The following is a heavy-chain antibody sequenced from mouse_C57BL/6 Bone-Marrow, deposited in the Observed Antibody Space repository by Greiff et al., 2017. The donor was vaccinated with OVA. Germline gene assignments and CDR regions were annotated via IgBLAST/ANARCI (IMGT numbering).Heavy chain of an antibody. CDR2: IYPRSGNT. J-gene: IGHJ2*01. CDR3: ASPFVY. Sequence: QVQLQQSGAELARPGASVKLSCKASGSPFPLSCLLFFPPLPGPGLDLIGEIYPRSGNTYYNEKFKGKATLTADKSSSTAYMELRSLTSEDSAVYFCASPFVYWGQGTTLTVSS. CDR1: GSPFPLSC. V-gene: IGHV1-81*01.